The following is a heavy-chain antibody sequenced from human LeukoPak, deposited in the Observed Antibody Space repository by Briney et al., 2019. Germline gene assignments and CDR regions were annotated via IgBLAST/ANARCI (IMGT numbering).Heavy chain of an antibody. CDR1: GFPFSSYW. D-gene: IGHD6-19*01. Sequence: PGGSLRLSCAASGFPFSSYWMSWVRQAPGKGLEWVANIKQGGSEKYYVDAVKGRFTISRDNANTSLYLQMNSLRAEDTAVYYCARDAEQWLFAFDIWGQGTMVTVSS. J-gene: IGHJ3*02. CDR3: ARDAEQWLFAFDI. V-gene: IGHV3-7*01. CDR2: IKQGGSEK.